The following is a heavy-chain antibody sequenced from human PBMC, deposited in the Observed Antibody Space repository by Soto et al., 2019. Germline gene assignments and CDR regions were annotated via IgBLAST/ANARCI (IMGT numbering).Heavy chain of an antibody. D-gene: IGHD2-15*01. Sequence: SETLTLTCTVTGDSVSSGSYNWSWIRQPPGKGLEWIGYIYYSGSTNYNPSLKSRVTISVETSKNQFSLNMSSVNADDTAVYYCARDRGCSGGICYRDLGYWGQGTLVTVSS. J-gene: IGHJ4*02. CDR2: IYYSGST. CDR1: GDSVSSGSYN. CDR3: ARDRGCSGGICYRDLGY. V-gene: IGHV4-61*01.